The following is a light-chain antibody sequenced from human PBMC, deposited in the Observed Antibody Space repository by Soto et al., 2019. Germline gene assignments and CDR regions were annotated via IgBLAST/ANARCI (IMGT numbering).Light chain of an antibody. J-gene: IGKJ4*01. CDR1: QNVYNN. V-gene: IGKV3-15*01. CDR2: DAS. Sequence: CPATLYVNPGEGATLSCKASQNVYNNLAWYQQRPGQPPRLLIYDASTRATGISARFSGSGYGTEFTLTISSLQSEDFAVYFCQQCRNWPLTFGGGTKVDIK. CDR3: QQCRNWPLT.